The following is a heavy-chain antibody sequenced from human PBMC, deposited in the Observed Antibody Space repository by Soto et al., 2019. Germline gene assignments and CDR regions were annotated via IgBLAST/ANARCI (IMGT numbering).Heavy chain of an antibody. CDR2: ITDSGGST. Sequence: EVQLLESGGGLLQPGGSLRLSCAASGFTFSSVAMAWVRQAPGKGLEWVSSITDSGGSTDYADSVKGRFTISRDNSRTTLYLQMNSLRADDTAVYYCAKLYWNPRYFDYWGQGTRVTISS. J-gene: IGHJ4*02. CDR3: AKLYWNPRYFDY. V-gene: IGHV3-23*01. D-gene: IGHD1-1*01. CDR1: GFTFSSVA.